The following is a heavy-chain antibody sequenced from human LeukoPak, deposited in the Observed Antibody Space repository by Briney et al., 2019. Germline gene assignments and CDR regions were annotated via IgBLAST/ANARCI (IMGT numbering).Heavy chain of an antibody. J-gene: IGHJ4*02. V-gene: IGHV1-24*01. D-gene: IGHD3-10*02. CDR3: ETYGEGVRGDFPLGY. Sequence: ASVKVSCKVSGYTLTELSMHWVRQAPGKGLEWMGGFDPEDGDWMYAQKFQGRVTMTEDTSTEIDYMDLRSMRSEDKAVDYCETYGEGVRGDFPLGYWGQGTLVTVSS. CDR1: GYTLTELS. CDR2: FDPEDGDW.